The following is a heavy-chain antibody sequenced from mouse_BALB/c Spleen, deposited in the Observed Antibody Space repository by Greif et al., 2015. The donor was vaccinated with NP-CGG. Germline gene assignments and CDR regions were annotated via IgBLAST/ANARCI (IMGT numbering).Heavy chain of an antibody. Sequence: EVQRVESGGGLVQPGGSLKLSCAASGFTFSNYGMSWVRQTPDKRLELVATINSNGGSTYYPDSVKGRFTISRDNAKNTLYLQMSSLKSEDTAMYYCAREGLRLRIYYYAMDYWGQGTSVTVSS. CDR3: AREGLRLRIYYYAMDY. V-gene: IGHV5-6-3*01. CDR2: INSNGGST. D-gene: IGHD1-2*01. J-gene: IGHJ4*01. CDR1: GFTFSNYG.